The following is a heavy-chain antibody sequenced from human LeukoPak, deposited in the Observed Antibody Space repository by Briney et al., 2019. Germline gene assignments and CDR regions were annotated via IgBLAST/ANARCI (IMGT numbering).Heavy chain of an antibody. V-gene: IGHV3-23*01. J-gene: IGHJ4*02. D-gene: IGHD3-10*01. Sequence: PGGSLRLSCAASEFTFSSYAMQWVRQAPGKGLEWVSGISSSGDYTFYSDSVKGRFTISRDNSKNTLNLQMNSLRAEDTAVYYCAKDRTGTYTLDYWGQGTLVTVSS. CDR1: EFTFSSYA. CDR3: AKDRTGTYTLDY. CDR2: ISSSGDYT.